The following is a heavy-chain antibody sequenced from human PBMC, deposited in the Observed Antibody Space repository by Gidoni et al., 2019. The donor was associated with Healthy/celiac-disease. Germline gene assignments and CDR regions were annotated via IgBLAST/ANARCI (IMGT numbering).Heavy chain of an antibody. J-gene: IGHJ4*02. Sequence: EVQLVESGGGLVQPGGSLRLSCAAAGSTFSSYWMHWVRQAQGKGLVWVSRINSDGSSTSYADSVKGRFTISRDNAKNTLYLQMNSLRAEDTAVYYCARETPGYSSSSSLPTYYFDYWGQGTLVTVSS. CDR3: ARETPGYSSSSSLPTYYFDY. CDR1: GSTFSSYW. CDR2: INSDGSST. D-gene: IGHD6-6*01. V-gene: IGHV3-74*01.